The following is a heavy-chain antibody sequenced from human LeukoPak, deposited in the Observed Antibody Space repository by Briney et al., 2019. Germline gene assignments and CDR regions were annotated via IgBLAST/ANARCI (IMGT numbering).Heavy chain of an antibody. CDR1: GFTFSDAV. D-gene: IGHD2-15*01. CDR3: AKVGYCSSNCFRTHDY. V-gene: IGHV3-23*01. CDR2: ISSDSDVT. J-gene: IGHJ4*02. Sequence: RGSLRLSCAASGFTFSDAVMSWVRQAPGKGLEWVSAISSDSDVTYYAASVKGRFTISRDNSKSTVYLQMNSLRAEDAATYYCAKVGYCSSNCFRTHDYWGQGALVTVSS.